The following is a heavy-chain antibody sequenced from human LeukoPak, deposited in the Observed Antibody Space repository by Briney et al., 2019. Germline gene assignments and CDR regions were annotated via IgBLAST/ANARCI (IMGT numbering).Heavy chain of an antibody. CDR2: INHSGST. CDR3: ARGTSYYGSGGSYYFDY. V-gene: IGHV4-34*01. J-gene: IGHJ4*02. Sequence: PSETLSPTCAVYGGSFSGYYWSWIRQPPGKGLEWIGEINHSGSTNYNPSLKSRVTISVDTSKNQFSLKLSSVTAADTAAYYCARGTSYYGSGGSYYFDYWGQGTLVTVSS. CDR1: GGSFSGYY. D-gene: IGHD3-10*01.